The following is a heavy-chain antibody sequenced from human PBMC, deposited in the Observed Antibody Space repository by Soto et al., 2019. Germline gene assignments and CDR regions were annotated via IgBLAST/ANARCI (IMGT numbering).Heavy chain of an antibody. CDR1: GYTFTRYD. CDR3: AREGVRGMEV. Sequence: QVQLVQSGAEVKKPGASVKVSCKASGYTFTRYDSNWVRQATGQGREWMGWMKPNSGNTGYAQKFQGRVTMTRNSSISTAYMQLSSLRSNDTAVYYCAREGVRGMEVWGQGTTVNVSS. CDR2: MKPNSGNT. J-gene: IGHJ6*02. V-gene: IGHV1-8*01. D-gene: IGHD3-16*01.